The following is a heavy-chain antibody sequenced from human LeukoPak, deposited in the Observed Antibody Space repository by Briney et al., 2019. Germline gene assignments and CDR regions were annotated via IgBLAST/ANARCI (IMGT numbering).Heavy chain of an antibody. D-gene: IGHD2-2*01. V-gene: IGHV3-30*02. CDR3: AKPSPAAQDLGY. CDR2: IRYDGNNK. CDR1: GFTFSSYG. J-gene: IGHJ4*02. Sequence: GGSLRLSCAASGFTFSSYGMHWVRQAPGKGLEWVAFIRYDGNNKYYADSVKGRFTISRDNSKNTLYLQMNSLRAEDTAVYYCAKPSPAAQDLGYWGQGTLVTVSS.